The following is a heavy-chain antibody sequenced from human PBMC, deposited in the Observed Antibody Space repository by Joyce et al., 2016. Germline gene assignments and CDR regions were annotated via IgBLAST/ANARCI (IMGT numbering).Heavy chain of an antibody. J-gene: IGHJ4*02. CDR1: GFTFSSYS. CDR3: ARSSYTNGIFDY. Sequence: EVQLVESGGGLVKPGGSLRLSCAASGFTFSSYSMSWVRQDPGKGVEWVSSLSSSSSYIKYTDSVKGRFTISRDNAKNSLYLQMNSLRVEDTAVYYCARSSYTNGIFDYWGQGTLVTVSS. CDR2: LSSSSSYI. D-gene: IGHD2-8*01. V-gene: IGHV3-21*01.